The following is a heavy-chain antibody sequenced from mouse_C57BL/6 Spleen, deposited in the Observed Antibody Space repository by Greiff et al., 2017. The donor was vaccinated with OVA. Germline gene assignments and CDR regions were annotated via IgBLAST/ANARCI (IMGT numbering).Heavy chain of an antibody. D-gene: IGHD1-1*01. CDR1: AYTFTSYW. CDR3: ARQRYGYYAMDY. CDR2: INPSNGGT. Sequence: QVQLQQPGTELVKPGASVKLSCKASAYTFTSYWMHWVKQRPGQGLEWIGNINPSNGGTNYNEKFKSKATLTVDKSSSTAYMQLSSLTSEDSAVYYCARQRYGYYAMDYWGQGTSVTVSS. V-gene: IGHV1-53*01. J-gene: IGHJ4*01.